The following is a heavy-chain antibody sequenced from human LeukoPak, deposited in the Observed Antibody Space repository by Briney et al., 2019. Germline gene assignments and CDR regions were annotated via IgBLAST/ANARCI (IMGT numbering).Heavy chain of an antibody. D-gene: IGHD3-22*01. CDR2: MSGNGANT. J-gene: IGHJ4*02. CDR1: GFTFSGFA. Sequence: PGGSLRLSCAASGFTFSGFAMSWVRQAPGKGLEWVSAMSGNGANTYYADSVKGRFTISRDNSKNTLYVQMSSLRAEDTAVYYCAKAGSGYYNLDSWGQGTLVTVSS. CDR3: AKAGSGYYNLDS. V-gene: IGHV3-23*01.